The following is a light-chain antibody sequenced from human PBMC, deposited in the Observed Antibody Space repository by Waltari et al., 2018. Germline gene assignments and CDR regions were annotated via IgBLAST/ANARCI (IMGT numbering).Light chain of an antibody. V-gene: IGLV1-40*01. J-gene: IGLJ2*01. CDR3: QSYDSSLSGV. Sequence: LLTQPPSLSGPPGQTVTLSSTGIRSNIWAGSAVPWYQQLPGTAPKLLVSVDDNRPSGVPDRFSGSKSGSAASLAITGRQAEEEADYYCQSYDSSLSGVFGGGTKLTVL. CDR1: RSNIWAGSA. CDR2: VDD.